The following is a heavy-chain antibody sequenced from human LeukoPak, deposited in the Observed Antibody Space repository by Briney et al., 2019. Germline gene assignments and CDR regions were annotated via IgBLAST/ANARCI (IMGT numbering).Heavy chain of an antibody. CDR2: IYYSGST. Sequence: PSGTLSLTCTVSGVSISSYYWSWIRQPPGKGLEWIGDIYYSGSTNYNPSLKSRVTISVDTSKNPFSLKLSSVTAADTAVYYCARALGVVVQAAMLSADPGVGYYYGMHVGGKGTTVTVSS. D-gene: IGHD2-2*01. CDR3: ARALGVVVQAAMLSADPGVGYYYGMHV. CDR1: GVSISSYY. J-gene: IGHJ6*04. V-gene: IGHV4-59*01.